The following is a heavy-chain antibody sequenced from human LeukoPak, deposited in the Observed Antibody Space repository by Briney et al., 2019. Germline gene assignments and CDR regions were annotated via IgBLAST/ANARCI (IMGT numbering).Heavy chain of an antibody. V-gene: IGHV3-20*04. D-gene: IGHD6-13*01. Sequence: PGGSLRLSCAASGFTFDDYGMSWVRQAPGKGLEWVSGINWNGGSTAYADSVKGRFTISRDNAKNTLYLQMNSLRVEDTAVYYCARRAAALDAFDIWGQGRMVTVSS. CDR2: INWNGGST. CDR1: GFTFDDYG. J-gene: IGHJ3*02. CDR3: ARRAAALDAFDI.